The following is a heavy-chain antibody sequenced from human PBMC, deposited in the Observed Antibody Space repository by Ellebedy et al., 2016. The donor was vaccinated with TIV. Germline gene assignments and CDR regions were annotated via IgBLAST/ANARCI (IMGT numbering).Heavy chain of an antibody. CDR3: AREGYFYYYVMDV. Sequence: PGGSLRLSCAASGFTFSSYWMHWVRQAPGKGLVWVSRINSDGSSTSYADSVKGRFTISRDNAKNTLYLQMNSLRAEDTAVYYCAREGYFYYYVMDVWGQGTTVTVSS. CDR2: INSDGSST. V-gene: IGHV3-74*01. J-gene: IGHJ6*02. CDR1: GFTFSSYW.